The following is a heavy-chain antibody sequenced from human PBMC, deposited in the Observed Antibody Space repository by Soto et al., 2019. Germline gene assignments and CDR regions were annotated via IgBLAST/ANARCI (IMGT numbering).Heavy chain of an antibody. CDR2: ISYDGSNK. CDR3: ADGGGRFLEWLLPAY. Sequence: QVQLVESGGGVVQPGRSLRLSCAASGFTFSSYGMHWVRQAPGKGLEWVAVISYDGSNKYYADSVKGRFTISRDNSKNTLYLQMNSLRAEDTAVYYCADGGGRFLEWLLPAYWGQGTLVTVSS. J-gene: IGHJ4*02. D-gene: IGHD3-3*01. V-gene: IGHV3-30*03. CDR1: GFTFSSYG.